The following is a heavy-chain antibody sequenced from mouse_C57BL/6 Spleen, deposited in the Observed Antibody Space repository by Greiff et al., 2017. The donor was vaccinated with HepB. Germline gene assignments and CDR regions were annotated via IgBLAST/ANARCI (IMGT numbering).Heavy chain of an antibody. CDR1: GFTFTDYY. CDR2: IRNKANGYTT. D-gene: IGHD1-1*01. V-gene: IGHV7-3*01. J-gene: IGHJ2*01. CDR3: ARYWYYGSSSGFDY. Sequence: EVQVVESGGGLVQPGGSLSLSCAASGFTFTDYYMSWVRQPPGKALEWLGFIRNKANGYTTEYSAPVKGRFTISRDNSPSILYLHMNALIAEDSATYYCARYWYYGSSSGFDYWGQGTTLTVAS.